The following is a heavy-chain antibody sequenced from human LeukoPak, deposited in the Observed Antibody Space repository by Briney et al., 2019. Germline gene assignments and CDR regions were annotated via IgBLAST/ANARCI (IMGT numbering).Heavy chain of an antibody. D-gene: IGHD3-22*01. V-gene: IGHV1-69*13. J-gene: IGHJ4*02. CDR2: IIPIFGTA. Sequence: SVKVSCKASGGTFSSYAISWVRQAPGQGLEWMGGIIPIFGTANYAQKFQGRVTITADESTSTAYMELSSLRSEDTAVYYCARDYYDSSGYYGPLGYWGQGTLVTVSS. CDR3: ARDYYDSSGYYGPLGY. CDR1: GGTFSSYA.